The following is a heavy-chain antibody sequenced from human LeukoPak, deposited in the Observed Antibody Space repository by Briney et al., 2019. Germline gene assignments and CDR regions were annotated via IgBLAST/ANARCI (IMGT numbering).Heavy chain of an antibody. CDR2: IIPILGIA. J-gene: IGHJ4*02. Sequence: ASVQVSSHASGGTFSSYAISWVRQAPGQGLEWMGRIIPILGIANYAQKFQGRVTITADKSTSTAYMELSSLRSEDTAVYYCARNHDIVVLPAAVHSFDYWGQGTLVTVSS. D-gene: IGHD2-2*01. CDR1: GGTFSSYA. V-gene: IGHV1-69*04. CDR3: ARNHDIVVLPAAVHSFDY.